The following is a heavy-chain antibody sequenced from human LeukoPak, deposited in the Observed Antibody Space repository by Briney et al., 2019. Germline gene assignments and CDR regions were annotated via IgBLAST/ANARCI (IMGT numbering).Heavy chain of an antibody. CDR3: ARGEYYYDSSGYSGPYYYYYMDV. J-gene: IGHJ6*03. Sequence: PSETLSLTCTVSGGAISRYYWSWVRQPPGKGLEWIGYIFYSGSTNYNPSLKSRVTISVDTSKNQFSLKLSSVTAADTAVYYCARGEYYYDSSGYSGPYYYYYMDVWGKGTTVTVSS. CDR2: IFYSGST. D-gene: IGHD3-22*01. V-gene: IGHV4-59*01. CDR1: GGAISRYY.